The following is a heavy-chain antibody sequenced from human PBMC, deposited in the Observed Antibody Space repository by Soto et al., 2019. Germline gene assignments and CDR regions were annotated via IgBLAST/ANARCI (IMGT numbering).Heavy chain of an antibody. Sequence: GESLKISCKGSGYRFTSYWIGWVRQMPGKGLEWMGILHPGDSDIRYSPSFQGQVTISADKSIATAYLQWSSLKASDTGMYYCARSLAPSIATEGTDYWGQGTLVTVSS. CDR3: ARSLAPSIATEGTDY. D-gene: IGHD6-13*01. J-gene: IGHJ4*02. V-gene: IGHV5-51*01. CDR2: LHPGDSDI. CDR1: GYRFTSYW.